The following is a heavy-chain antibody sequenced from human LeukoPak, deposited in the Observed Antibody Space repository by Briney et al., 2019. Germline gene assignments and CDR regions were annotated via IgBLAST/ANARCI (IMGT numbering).Heavy chain of an antibody. V-gene: IGHV3-21*01. CDR2: ISSSSSYI. D-gene: IGHD3-22*01. CDR3: AHLYYYDSSGYYWGGNFDY. Sequence: PGGSLRLSCAASGFTFSSYSMNWVRQAPGKGLEWVSSISSSSSYIYYADSVKGRFTISRDNAKNSLYLQMNSLRAEDTAVYYCAHLYYYDSSGYYWGGNFDYWGQGTLVTVSS. CDR1: GFTFSSYS. J-gene: IGHJ4*02.